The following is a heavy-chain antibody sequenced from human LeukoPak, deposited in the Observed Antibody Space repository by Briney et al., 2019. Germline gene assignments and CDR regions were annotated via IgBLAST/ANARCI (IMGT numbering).Heavy chain of an antibody. CDR1: GFTFSSYW. CDR3: ARAILGGRDYYYMDV. J-gene: IGHJ6*03. CDR2: IKQDGSEK. Sequence: PGGSLRLSCAASGFTFSSYWMSWVRQAPGKGLERVANIKQDGSEKYYVDSVKGRFTISRDNAKNSLYLQMNSLRAEDTAVYYCARAILGGRDYYYMDVWGKGTTVTVSS. D-gene: IGHD3-16*01. V-gene: IGHV3-7*01.